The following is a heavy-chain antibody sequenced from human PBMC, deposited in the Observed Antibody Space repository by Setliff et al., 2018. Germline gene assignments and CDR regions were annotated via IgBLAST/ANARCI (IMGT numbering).Heavy chain of an antibody. D-gene: IGHD1-26*01. V-gene: IGHV4-4*08. CDR1: GGSISSYY. CDR2: IYSSGRT. J-gene: IGHJ6*03. CDR3: ARAPPNRYSGSYEYFYMDV. Sequence: ASETLSLTCTVSGGSISSYYWIWIRQPPGKGLEWIGYIYSSGRTNYNPSLKSRVTLSVDPSNNQFSLKVSSVTAADTAVYYCARAPPNRYSGSYEYFYMDVWGKGTTVTVSS.